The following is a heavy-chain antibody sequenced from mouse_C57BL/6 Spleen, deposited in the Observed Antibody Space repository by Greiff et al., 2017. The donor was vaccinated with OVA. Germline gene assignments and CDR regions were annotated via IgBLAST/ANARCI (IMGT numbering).Heavy chain of an antibody. D-gene: IGHD2-1*01. J-gene: IGHJ3*01. V-gene: IGHV1-22*01. CDR2: INPNNGGT. Sequence: VQLKESGPELVKPGASVKMSCKASGYTFTDYTMPWVKQSHGQILAWIGYINPNNGGTSYNQKFKGKATLTVNKSSSTAYMELRSLTSEDSAVYYCAKGKFAYWGQGTLVTVSA. CDR1: GYTFTDYT. CDR3: AKGKFAY.